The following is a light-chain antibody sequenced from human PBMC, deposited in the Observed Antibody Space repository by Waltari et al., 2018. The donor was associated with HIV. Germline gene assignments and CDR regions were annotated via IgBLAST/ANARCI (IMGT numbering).Light chain of an antibody. V-gene: IGKV3-15*01. CDR1: QTITRS. CDR3: QQYDLWPRT. CDR2: GAS. Sequence: EILMTQSPATLSVSPGERATLSCRASQTITRSLVWYHQKPGQAPRPLIYGASTRATGVPARCSGTWSGTEFTLTISSLQSEDFAVYYCQQYDLWPRTFGQGTKVEIK. J-gene: IGKJ1*01.